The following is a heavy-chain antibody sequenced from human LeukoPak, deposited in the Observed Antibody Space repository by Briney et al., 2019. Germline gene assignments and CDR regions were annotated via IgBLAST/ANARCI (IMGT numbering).Heavy chain of an antibody. Sequence: GGSLRLTCAASGFTFSDYPMNWVRQTPGKGLEWVSYISSTGVIYYADSVRGRFSISRDNAMNSVYMQMNSLRAEDTALYYCARDHNWGFDYWGRGTRVTVSS. CDR2: ISSTGVI. D-gene: IGHD7-27*01. CDR1: GFTFSDYP. J-gene: IGHJ4*02. CDR3: ARDHNWGFDY. V-gene: IGHV3-69-1*01.